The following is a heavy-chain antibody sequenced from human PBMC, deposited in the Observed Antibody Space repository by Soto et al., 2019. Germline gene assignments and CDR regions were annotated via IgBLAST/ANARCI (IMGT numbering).Heavy chain of an antibody. CDR3: ARLAPRYRIRDYNYHSLDF. V-gene: IGHV4-59*02. J-gene: IGHJ6*02. CDR1: GGSVSNYY. D-gene: IGHD1-20*01. Sequence: PSETLSLTCTVSGGSVSNYYWTWIRQPPGKGLEWISYINYSGSTDHSPSLKSRVTISLDTSKNQFSLRLISVTAADTAVYYCARLAPRYRIRDYNYHSLDFWGQGTTVTV. CDR2: INYSGST.